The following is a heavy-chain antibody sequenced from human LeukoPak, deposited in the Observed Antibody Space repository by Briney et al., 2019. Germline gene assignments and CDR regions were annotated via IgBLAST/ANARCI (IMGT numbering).Heavy chain of an antibody. CDR1: GGSISSSSYY. J-gene: IGHJ4*02. V-gene: IGHV4-39*07. CDR2: IYYSGST. CDR3: ARDSGYDYVRLGGPFDY. Sequence: PSETLSLTCTVSGGSISSSSYYWGWIRQPPGKGLEWIGSIYYSGSTYYTPSLKSRVTISVDTSKNQFSLKLSSVTAADTAVYYCARDSGYDYVRLGGPFDYWGQGTLVTVSS. D-gene: IGHD5-12*01.